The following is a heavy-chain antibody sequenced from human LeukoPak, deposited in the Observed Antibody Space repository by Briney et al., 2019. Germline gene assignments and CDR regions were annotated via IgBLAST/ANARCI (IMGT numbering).Heavy chain of an antibody. J-gene: IGHJ4*02. CDR2: IYTSGST. CDR1: GGSFSGYY. Sequence: SETLSLTCAVYGGSFSGYYWSWIRQPAGKGLEWIGRIYTSGSTNYNPSLKSRVTISLDKSKNQFSLKLSSVTAADTAVYYCARASHDYGDYSHFDYWGQGTLVTVSS. V-gene: IGHV4-59*10. D-gene: IGHD4-17*01. CDR3: ARASHDYGDYSHFDY.